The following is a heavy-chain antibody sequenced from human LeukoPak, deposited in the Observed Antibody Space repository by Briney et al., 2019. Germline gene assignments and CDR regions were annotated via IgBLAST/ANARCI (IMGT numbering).Heavy chain of an antibody. CDR3: ARDDSGWYRNAFDI. J-gene: IGHJ3*02. V-gene: IGHV4-59*01. Sequence: PSETLSLTCTVSGGSISSYYWSWIRQPPGKGLEWIGYIYYSGSTNYNPSLKSRVTISVDTSKNQFSLKLSSVTAADTAAYYCARDDSGWYRNAFDIWGQGTMVTVSS. CDR1: GGSISSYY. CDR2: IYYSGST. D-gene: IGHD6-19*01.